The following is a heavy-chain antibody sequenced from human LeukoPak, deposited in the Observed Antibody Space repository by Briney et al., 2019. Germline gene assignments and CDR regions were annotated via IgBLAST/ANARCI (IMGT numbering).Heavy chain of an antibody. J-gene: IGHJ3*02. D-gene: IGHD3-22*01. CDR3: AIRSITMIVVVQGAFDI. CDR2: ISSSSSYI. CDR1: GFTFSSYS. V-gene: IGHV3-21*01. Sequence: PGGPLRPSCAASGFTFSSYSMNWVRQAPGKGLEWVSSISSSSSYIYYADSVKGRFTISRDNAKNSLYLQMNSLRAEDTAVYYCAIRSITMIVVVQGAFDIWGQGTMVTVSS.